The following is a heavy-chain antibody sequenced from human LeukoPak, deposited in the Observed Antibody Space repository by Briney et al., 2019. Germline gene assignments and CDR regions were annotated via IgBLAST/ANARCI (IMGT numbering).Heavy chain of an antibody. CDR1: GFTFSNFW. J-gene: IGHJ4*02. V-gene: IGHV3-7*01. CDR2: IKQDGSEK. D-gene: IGHD6-13*01. Sequence: GGSLRLSCTASGFTFSNFWMTWVRQAPGKGLEWVANIKQDGSEKNYVDSVKGRFTISRDNAKNSLYLQMNSLRAEDTAVYYCARDGFIAAVFDYWGQGTLVTVSS. CDR3: ARDGFIAAVFDY.